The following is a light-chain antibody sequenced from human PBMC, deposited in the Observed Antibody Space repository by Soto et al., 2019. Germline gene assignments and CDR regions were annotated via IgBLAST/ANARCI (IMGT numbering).Light chain of an antibody. CDR3: QQAYTFPRT. Sequence: QDISHYLAWYQQEPGKAPKLLIYGASSLQSGVPSRFSGSGSGTDFTLTISSLQPEDFATFYCQQAYTFPRTFGQGTKVDIK. J-gene: IGKJ1*01. CDR1: QDISHY. V-gene: IGKV1D-12*01. CDR2: GAS.